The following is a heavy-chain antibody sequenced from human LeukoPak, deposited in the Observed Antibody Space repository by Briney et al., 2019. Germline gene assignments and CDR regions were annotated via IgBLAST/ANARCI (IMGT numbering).Heavy chain of an antibody. J-gene: IGHJ4*02. CDR3: ARDHSLSRGSYYPLAYNY. CDR2: ISYDGSNK. V-gene: IGHV3-30-3*01. Sequence: GGSLRLSCAASGFTFSSYAMHWVRQAPGKGLEWVAVISYDGSNKYYADSVKGRFTISRDNSKNTLYLQMNSLRAEDTAVYYCARDHSLSRGSYYPLAYNYWGQGTLVTVSS. D-gene: IGHD1-26*01. CDR1: GFTFSSYA.